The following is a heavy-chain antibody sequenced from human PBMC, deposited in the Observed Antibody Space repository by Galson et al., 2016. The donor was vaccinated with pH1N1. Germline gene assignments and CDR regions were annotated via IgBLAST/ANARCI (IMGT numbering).Heavy chain of an antibody. Sequence: QSGAEVKKPGESLKISCKGPGYTYWNAWVRQMPGKGLELMGTIYPGDSDTTYSPSFQGQVTISADKSISTAYLQWSSLRASDTAMYYCASRLGSSWSFDMWGQGTMVTVSS. CDR2: IYPGDSDT. CDR3: ASRLGSSWSFDM. J-gene: IGHJ3*02. CDR1: GYTYW. D-gene: IGHD5/OR15-5a*01. V-gene: IGHV5-51*01.